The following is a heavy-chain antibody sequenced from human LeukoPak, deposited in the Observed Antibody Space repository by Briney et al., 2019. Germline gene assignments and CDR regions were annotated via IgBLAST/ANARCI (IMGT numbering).Heavy chain of an antibody. CDR2: IYYSGST. CDR1: GGSISSSSYY. V-gene: IGHV4-39*07. Sequence: SETLSLTCTVSGGSISSSSYYWGWIRQPPGKGLEWIGSIYYSGSTYYNPSLKSRVTISVDTSKNQFSLKLSSVTAADTAVYYCARWGGGDSMDVWGKGTTVTISS. J-gene: IGHJ6*03. CDR3: ARWGGGDSMDV. D-gene: IGHD2-21*02.